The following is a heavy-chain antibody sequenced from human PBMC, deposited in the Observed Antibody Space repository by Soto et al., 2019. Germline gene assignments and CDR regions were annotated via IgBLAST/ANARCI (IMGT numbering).Heavy chain of an antibody. D-gene: IGHD4-17*01. V-gene: IGHV3-30*18. CDR3: AKSLGGDMRLRGV. Sequence: QVQLVESGGGVVQPGRSLRLSCAASGFPFSSYGMHWVRQAPGKGLEWVSVISYDGSNKYYANSVKGRFTISRDNSKNMLYLQMNSLRPEDTAVYYCAKSLGGDMRLRGVWGQGTTVTVSS. CDR1: GFPFSSYG. CDR2: ISYDGSNK. J-gene: IGHJ6*02.